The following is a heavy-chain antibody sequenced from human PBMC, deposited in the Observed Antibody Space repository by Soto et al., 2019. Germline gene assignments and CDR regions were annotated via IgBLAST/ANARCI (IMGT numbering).Heavy chain of an antibody. J-gene: IGHJ4*02. CDR3: AKEFHTWNYFDY. CDR1: GFTFSSSG. D-gene: IGHD1-20*01. CDR2: ISYDGTNK. V-gene: IGHV3-30*18. Sequence: GGSLRLSCAASGFTFSSSGMHWVRQAPGKGLEWVAVISYDGTNKYYADSVKGRFTISRDDSKNTLYLQMNSLRAEDTGVYYCAKEFHTWNYFDYWGQGTLVTVSS.